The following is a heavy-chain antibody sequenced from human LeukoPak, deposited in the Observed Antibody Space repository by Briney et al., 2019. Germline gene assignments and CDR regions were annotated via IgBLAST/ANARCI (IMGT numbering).Heavy chain of an antibody. V-gene: IGHV3-21*01. CDR3: AKDPWYNWNDDWGYYFDY. J-gene: IGHJ4*02. D-gene: IGHD1-1*01. CDR1: GFTFSSYS. CDR2: ISSSSSYI. Sequence: PGGSLRLSCAASGFTFSSYSMNWVRQAPGKGLEWVSSISSSSSYIYYADSVKGRFTISRDNAKNSLYLQMNSLRAEDTAVYYCAKDPWYNWNDDWGYYFDYWGQGTLVTVSS.